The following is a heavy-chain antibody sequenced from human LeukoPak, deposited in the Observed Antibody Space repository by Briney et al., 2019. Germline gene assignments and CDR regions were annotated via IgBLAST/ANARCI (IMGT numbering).Heavy chain of an antibody. CDR1: GGSINGYY. CDR2: IYYNGST. J-gene: IGHJ6*02. V-gene: IGHV4-59*01. CDR3: ARGEALRQNYGLDV. Sequence: SETLSLTCTVSGGSINGYYWTWLRQPPGNGLEGFGYIYYNGSTNYNPSLRSRVTISVDTSKNQFSLNLISVTAADTALYYCARGEALRQNYGLDVWGQGTTVTVSS.